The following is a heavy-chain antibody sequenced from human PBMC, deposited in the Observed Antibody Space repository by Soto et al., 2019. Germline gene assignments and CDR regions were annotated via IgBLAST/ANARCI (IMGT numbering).Heavy chain of an antibody. J-gene: IGHJ4*02. CDR1: GFTFNTYW. CDR3: ARAAGSSWPY. Sequence: GGSLRLSCAASGFTFNTYWMTWVRQAPGKGLEWVANINEDGSQKYYVDSVKGRFTISRDNAKNSLYLQMNSLRDEDTAVYYCARAAGSSWPYWGQGTLVTVSS. CDR2: INEDGSQK. V-gene: IGHV3-7*01. D-gene: IGHD6-13*01.